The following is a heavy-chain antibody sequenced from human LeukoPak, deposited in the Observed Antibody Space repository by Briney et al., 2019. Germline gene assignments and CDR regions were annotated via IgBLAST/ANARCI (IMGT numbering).Heavy chain of an antibody. V-gene: IGHV4-38-2*02. D-gene: IGHD1-14*01. J-gene: IGHJ4*02. CDR1: GYSISNGYY. CDR2: IYHSGST. CDR3: ACPTGNFDY. Sequence: SETLSLTCTVSGYSISNGYYWGWIRQPPGKGLEWIGNIYHSGSTYYNPSLKSRVTISVDTSKNQFSLKLSSWTAADTAVYYCACPTGNFDYWGQGTLVTVSS.